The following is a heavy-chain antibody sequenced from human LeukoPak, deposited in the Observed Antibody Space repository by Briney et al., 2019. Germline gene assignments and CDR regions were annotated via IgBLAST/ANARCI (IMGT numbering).Heavy chain of an antibody. D-gene: IGHD4-23*01. CDR2: IYYSGST. CDR3: ARHDYGGNLLFDY. J-gene: IGHJ4*02. CDR1: GGSISSYY. V-gene: IGHV4-59*01. Sequence: SETLSLTCTVSGGSISSYYWSWIRQPPGKGLEWIGYIYYSGSTNYNPSLKSRVTISVDTSKNQFSLKLSSVTAADTAVHYCARHDYGGNLLFDYWGQGTLVTVSS.